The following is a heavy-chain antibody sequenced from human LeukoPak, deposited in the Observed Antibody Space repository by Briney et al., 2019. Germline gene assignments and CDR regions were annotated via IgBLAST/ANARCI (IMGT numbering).Heavy chain of an antibody. D-gene: IGHD3-10*02. Sequence: SVKVSCKASGGTFSSYAISWVRQAPGQGLEWMGGIIPIFGTANYAQKFQGRVTITADESTSTAYMELSSLRSEDTAVYYCVRGLRSGSHSRGFDPWGQGTLVTVSS. V-gene: IGHV1-69*13. CDR3: VRGLRSGSHSRGFDP. CDR2: IIPIFGTA. J-gene: IGHJ5*02. CDR1: GGTFSSYA.